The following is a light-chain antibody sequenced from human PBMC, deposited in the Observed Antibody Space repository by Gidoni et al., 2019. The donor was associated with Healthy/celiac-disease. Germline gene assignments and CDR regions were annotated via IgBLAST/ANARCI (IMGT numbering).Light chain of an antibody. CDR3: SSYTSSSTRLYV. Sequence: SALTQPASVSGSPGQSITISCTGTSSDVGGYNYVSWYQQHPGKAPKLMIYEVSNRPSGVSNRFSGSKSGNTASLTISGLQAEDEADYYCSSYTSSSTRLYVFGTGTKVTVL. J-gene: IGLJ1*01. V-gene: IGLV2-14*01. CDR2: EVS. CDR1: SSDVGGYNY.